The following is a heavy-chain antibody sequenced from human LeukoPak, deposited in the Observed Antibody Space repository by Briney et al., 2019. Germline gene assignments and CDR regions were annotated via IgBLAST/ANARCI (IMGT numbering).Heavy chain of an antibody. J-gene: IGHJ3*02. CDR1: GGSFSSGIYY. D-gene: IGHD3-10*02. V-gene: IGHV4-30-4*01. CDR2: NYNSGST. Sequence: SETLSLTCTVSGGSFSSGIYYWSWIRQPPGKGLEWIGYNYNSGSTYYNPSLKSRVTLSIDTSKKQFSLKLNSVTAADTAVYYCVRENVSCAFDIWGQGTMVTVSS. CDR3: VRENVSCAFDI.